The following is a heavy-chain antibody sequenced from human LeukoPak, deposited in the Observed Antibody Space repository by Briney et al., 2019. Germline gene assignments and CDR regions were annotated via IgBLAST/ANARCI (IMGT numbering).Heavy chain of an antibody. CDR3: ARDGTLAAAGHDY. D-gene: IGHD6-13*01. CDR1: GFTFSSYS. J-gene: IGHJ4*02. V-gene: IGHV3-21*01. Sequence: GGSLRLSCAASGFTFSSYSMNWVRQAPGKGLEGVSSISSSSSYIFYADSVKGRFTISRDNAKNSLYLQMNSLRAEDTAVYYCARDGTLAAAGHDYWGQGNLVTVSS. CDR2: ISSSSSYI.